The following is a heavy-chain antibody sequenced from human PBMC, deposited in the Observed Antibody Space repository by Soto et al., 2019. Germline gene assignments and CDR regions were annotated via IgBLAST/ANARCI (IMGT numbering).Heavy chain of an antibody. CDR1: GYTFTSYA. J-gene: IGHJ4*02. D-gene: IGHD6-19*01. Sequence: GASVKVSCKASGYTFTSYAMHWVRQAPGQRLEWMGWINAGNGNTKYSRKFQGRVTITRDTSASTAYMELSSLRSEDTAVYYCARAFSSGWFVKDHYFDYWGQGTLVTV. CDR3: ARAFSSGWFVKDHYFDY. CDR2: INAGNGNT. V-gene: IGHV1-3*01.